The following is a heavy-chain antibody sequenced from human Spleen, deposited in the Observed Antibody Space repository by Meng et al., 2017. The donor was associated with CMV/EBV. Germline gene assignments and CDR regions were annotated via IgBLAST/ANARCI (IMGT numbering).Heavy chain of an antibody. D-gene: IGHD3-22*01. J-gene: IGHJ6*02. CDR2: IYPGDSDT. V-gene: IGHV5-51*01. CDR1: GYSFTSYW. CDR3: ARHHLLDYDSSGYYLSYYYYYGMDV. Sequence: GESLKISCKGSGYSFTSYWIGWVRQMPGKGLEWMGIIYPGDSDTRYSPSFKGQVTISADKSISTAYLQWSSLKASDTAMYYCARHHLLDYDSSGYYLSYYYYYGMDVWGQGTTVTVSS.